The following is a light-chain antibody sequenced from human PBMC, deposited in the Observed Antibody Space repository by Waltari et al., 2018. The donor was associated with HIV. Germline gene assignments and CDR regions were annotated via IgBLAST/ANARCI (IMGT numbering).Light chain of an antibody. V-gene: IGLV1-40*01. CDR2: GNS. J-gene: IGLJ1*01. Sequence: QSELTQPPSVSAAPGQRVTISCTGSSSNIGAGYDVHWYQQVPGRAPKVVIYGNSNRPSGVPDRFSGSKSGSSASLVITGLQSEDEADYYCCSYVGNYTFPYVFGTGTTVTVL. CDR1: SSNIGAGYD. CDR3: CSYVGNYTFPYV.